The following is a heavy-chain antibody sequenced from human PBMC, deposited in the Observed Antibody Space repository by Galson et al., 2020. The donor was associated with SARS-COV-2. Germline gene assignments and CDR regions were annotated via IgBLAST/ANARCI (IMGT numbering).Heavy chain of an antibody. CDR1: GYTFTSYA. CDR2: INAGNGNT. D-gene: IGHD2-2*01. V-gene: IGHV1-3*01. J-gene: IGHJ3*02. Sequence: ASVKVSCKASGYTFTSYAMHWVRQDPGQRLEWMGWINAGNGNTKYSQKFQGRVTITRDTSASTAYMELSSLRSEDTAVYYCARVYCSSTSCPGYDAFDIWGQGTMVTVS. CDR3: ARVYCSSTSCPGYDAFDI.